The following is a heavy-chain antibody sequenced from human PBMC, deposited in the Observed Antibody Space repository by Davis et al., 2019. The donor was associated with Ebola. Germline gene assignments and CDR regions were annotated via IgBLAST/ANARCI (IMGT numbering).Heavy chain of an antibody. CDR2: IIPIFGTA. CDR3: TTPGGQDSGYDVFDI. Sequence: AASVKVSCKASGDTFSKFAINWVRQAPGQGLEWMGGIIPIFGTANYVQKFQGRVTITADESTSTAYMELSSLRSEDTAVYYCTTPGGQDSGYDVFDIWGQGTMVTVSS. D-gene: IGHD5-12*01. J-gene: IGHJ3*02. V-gene: IGHV1-69*13. CDR1: GDTFSKFA.